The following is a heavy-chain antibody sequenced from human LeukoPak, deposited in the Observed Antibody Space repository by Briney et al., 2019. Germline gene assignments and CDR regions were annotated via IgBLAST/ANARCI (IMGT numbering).Heavy chain of an antibody. CDR1: GYTFSSYH. J-gene: IGHJ4*02. V-gene: IGHV1-46*01. Sequence: GASVKVSCKASGYTFSSYHIHWVRQAPGQGLEWMGIINPSGGSTTYAQKFQGRVTMTKDTSTSTVYLELSSLRSEDTAVYYCARADSADDYDSSGSIDYWGQGTLVPVSS. D-gene: IGHD3-22*01. CDR3: ARADSADDYDSSGSIDY. CDR2: INPSGGST.